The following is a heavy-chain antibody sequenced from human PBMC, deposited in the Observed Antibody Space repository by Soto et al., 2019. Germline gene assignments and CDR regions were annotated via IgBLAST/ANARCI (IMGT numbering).Heavy chain of an antibody. V-gene: IGHV3-11*01. Sequence: GGSLRLSCAASGFTFSDYYMSWVRQAPGKGLEWVSYISSSGSTIYYADSVKGRFTISRDNAKNSLYLQMNSLRAEDTAVYYCARVFDYYDSSGSLGPIDYWGQGTLVTVSS. CDR1: GFTFSDYY. D-gene: IGHD3-22*01. CDR2: ISSSGSTI. J-gene: IGHJ4*02. CDR3: ARVFDYYDSSGSLGPIDY.